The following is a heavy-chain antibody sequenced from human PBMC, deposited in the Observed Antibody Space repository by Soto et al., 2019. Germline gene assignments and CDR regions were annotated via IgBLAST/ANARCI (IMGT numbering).Heavy chain of an antibody. CDR3: TKSPSEWGYYYYMDV. J-gene: IGHJ6*03. D-gene: IGHD2-8*01. V-gene: IGHV3-23*01. CDR1: GFTFSSYA. Sequence: GGSLRLSCAASGFTFSSYAMSWVRQAPGKGLEWVSAISGSGGSTYYADSVKGRFTISRDNSKNTLYLQMNSLRAEDTAVYYCTKSPSEWGYYYYMDVWGKGTTVTVSS. CDR2: ISGSGGST.